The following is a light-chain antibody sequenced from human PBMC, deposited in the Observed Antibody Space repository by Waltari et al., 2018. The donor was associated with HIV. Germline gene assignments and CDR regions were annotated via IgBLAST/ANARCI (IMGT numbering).Light chain of an antibody. CDR1: NLSNNY. CDR2: QDR. Sequence: SYDLTQAPSLSVSPGQAANILCSGFNLSNNYVSWYQQKPGQSPLLLIFQDRKRPSGIPGRFSGSSAGNTATLTSSGTQAEDEADYFWQAWGSNTVVFGGGTKLTVL. V-gene: IGLV3-1*01. CDR3: QAWGSNTVV. J-gene: IGLJ2*01.